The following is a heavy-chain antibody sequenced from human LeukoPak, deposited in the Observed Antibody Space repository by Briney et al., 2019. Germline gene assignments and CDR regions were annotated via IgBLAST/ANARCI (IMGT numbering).Heavy chain of an antibody. Sequence: PGRSLRLSCAASGFTFSSYGMHWGRQAPGKGLEWVAVISYDGSNKYYADPVKGRFTISRDNSKNTLYLQMNSLRAEDTAVYYCAKADIVATWSFDYWGQGTLVTVSS. CDR3: AKADIVATWSFDY. CDR1: GFTFSSYG. CDR2: ISYDGSNK. D-gene: IGHD5-12*01. V-gene: IGHV3-30*18. J-gene: IGHJ4*02.